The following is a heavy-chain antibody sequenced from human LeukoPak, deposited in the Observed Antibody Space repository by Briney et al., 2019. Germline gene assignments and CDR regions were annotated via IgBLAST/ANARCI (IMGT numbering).Heavy chain of an antibody. Sequence: PGGSLRLSCAVSGFTFSRYSMNWLRQAPGKGLEWVSSISTTSRYNYYADAARRRFTFSRHNAHSSLYLRMNSLIGDDTAVLYCARGDEDEYLLGTYRSIYGWGQRAMVTVS. J-gene: IGHJ4*02. V-gene: IGHV3-21*01. CDR1: GFTFSRYS. CDR2: ISTTSRYN. D-gene: IGHD3-16*02. CDR3: ARGDEDEYLLGTYRSIYG.